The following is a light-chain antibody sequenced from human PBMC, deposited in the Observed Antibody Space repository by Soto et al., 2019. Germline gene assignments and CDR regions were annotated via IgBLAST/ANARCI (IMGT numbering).Light chain of an antibody. CDR2: EVI. J-gene: IGLJ1*01. V-gene: IGLV2-8*01. CDR3: SSYADSNTPYV. Sequence: QSVLTQPPSASGSPGQSVTISCTGTSSDVGGYNYVSWYQQHPGKAPKLLIYEVIKRPSGVPDRFSASRSGNTASLTVSGLQAEDEADYYCSSYADSNTPYVFGTGTEVTVL. CDR1: SSDVGGYNY.